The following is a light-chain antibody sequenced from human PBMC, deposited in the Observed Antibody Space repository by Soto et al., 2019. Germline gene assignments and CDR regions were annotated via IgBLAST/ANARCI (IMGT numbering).Light chain of an antibody. CDR3: CSYAGSYTWM. J-gene: IGLJ3*02. Sequence: QSALTQPRSVSGSPGQSVTISCTGTSSDVGGYNYVSWYQQHPSKAPKLMIYDVSKRPSGVPDRFSGSKSGNTASLTISGLQAEDEADYYCCSYAGSYTWMFGGGTKLTVL. CDR2: DVS. V-gene: IGLV2-11*01. CDR1: SSDVGGYNY.